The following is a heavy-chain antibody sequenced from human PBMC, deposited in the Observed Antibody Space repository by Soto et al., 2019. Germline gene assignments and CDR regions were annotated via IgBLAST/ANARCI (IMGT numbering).Heavy chain of an antibody. Sequence: QVQLVQSGAEVKKPGSSVKVSCKASGGTFSSYTISWVRQAPGQGLEWMGRIIPILGIANYAQKFQGRVPITADKSTITAYMELSSLRSEDTAVYYCARERSELPDYWGQGTLVTVSS. CDR2: IIPILGIA. D-gene: IGHD1-7*01. V-gene: IGHV1-69*08. J-gene: IGHJ4*02. CDR3: ARERSELPDY. CDR1: GGTFSSYT.